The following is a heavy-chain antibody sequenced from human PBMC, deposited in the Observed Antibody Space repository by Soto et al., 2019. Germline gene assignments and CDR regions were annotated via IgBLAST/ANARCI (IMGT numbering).Heavy chain of an antibody. CDR2: IYWDDAK. D-gene: IGHD3-16*01. J-gene: IGHJ4*02. CDR1: GFSLSTSGVG. CDR3: ATKGGGDRILDY. Sequence: QITLKESGPTLVKPTQTLTLTCTFSGFSLSTSGVGVGWIRQPPGKALEWLALIYWDDAKHYSPSLKSRLTITKDTPKNPVGLTRTHMDPVDTATYYRATKGGGDRILDYWGQGTLVTVSS. V-gene: IGHV2-5*02.